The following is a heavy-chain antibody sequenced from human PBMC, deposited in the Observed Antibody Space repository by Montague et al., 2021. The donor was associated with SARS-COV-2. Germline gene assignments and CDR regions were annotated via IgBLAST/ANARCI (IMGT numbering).Heavy chain of an antibody. V-gene: IGHV6-1*01. CDR1: GDSVSTNNTT. CDR2: TYFRSKWYN. D-gene: IGHD6-13*01. CDR3: GRVFAPAGTFDS. Sequence: CAISGDSVSTNNTTWNWVRRSPSGDLEWLGRTYFRSKWYNDYAVSVKSRITINPDTSKNQFSLQLKSVTPKDTAIYFCGRVFAPAGTFDSWGQGTLVTVSS. J-gene: IGHJ4*02.